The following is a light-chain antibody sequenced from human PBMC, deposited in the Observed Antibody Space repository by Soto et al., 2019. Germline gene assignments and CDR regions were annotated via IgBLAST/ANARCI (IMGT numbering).Light chain of an antibody. CDR1: QSISSY. J-gene: IGKJ1*01. CDR2: AAS. Sequence: DIQMTQSLACLSASVGDRVIITCRASQSISSYLNWYQQKPGKAPKLLIYAASSLQSGVPSRFSGSGSGTDLTLTISSLQPEDFATYYCQQSYSTPPTFGQGTKVEIK. V-gene: IGKV1-39*01. CDR3: QQSYSTPPT.